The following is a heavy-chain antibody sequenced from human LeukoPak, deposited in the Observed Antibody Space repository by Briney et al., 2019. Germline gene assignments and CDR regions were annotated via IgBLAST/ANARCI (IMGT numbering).Heavy chain of an antibody. CDR2: IIPILGIA. J-gene: IGHJ4*02. CDR1: GGTFSSYA. D-gene: IGHD3-3*01. CDR3: AREDDFWSDY. V-gene: IGHV1-69*04. Sequence: GASVNVSCRASGGTFSSYAISWVRQAPGQGLEWMGRIIPILGIANYAQKFQGRVTTTADKSTSTAYMELSSLRSEDTAVYYCAREDDFWSDYWGQGTLVTVSS.